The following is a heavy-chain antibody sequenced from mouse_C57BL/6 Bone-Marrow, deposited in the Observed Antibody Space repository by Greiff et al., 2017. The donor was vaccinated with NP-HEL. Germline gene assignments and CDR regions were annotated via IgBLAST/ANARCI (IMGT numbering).Heavy chain of an antibody. CDR2: INPNNGGT. CDR1: GYTFTDYN. Sequence: EVQLQQSGPELVKPGASVKMSCKASGYTFTDYNMHWVKQSHGKSLEWIGYINPNNGGTSYNQKFKGKATLTVNKSSSKAYMELRSLTSEDSAVYCCARRDITTLDYAMDYWGQGTSVTVSA. CDR3: ARRDITTLDYAMDY. V-gene: IGHV1-22*01. D-gene: IGHD1-1*01. J-gene: IGHJ4*01.